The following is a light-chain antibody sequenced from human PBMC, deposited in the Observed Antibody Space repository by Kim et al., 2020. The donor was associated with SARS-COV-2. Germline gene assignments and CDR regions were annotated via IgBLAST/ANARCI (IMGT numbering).Light chain of an antibody. CDR2: RSN. J-gene: IGLJ3*02. CDR3: SAWDSSLSGWV. V-gene: IGLV10-54*01. CDR1: SNNVGDQG. Sequence: QAGLTQPPSVSKGLRQAATLTCSGNSNNVGDQGAAWLQQHQGHPPKLLSYRSNNRPSGISDRFSASRSGNTASLTITGLQPEDEVDYYCSAWDSSLSGWVFGGGTQLTVL.